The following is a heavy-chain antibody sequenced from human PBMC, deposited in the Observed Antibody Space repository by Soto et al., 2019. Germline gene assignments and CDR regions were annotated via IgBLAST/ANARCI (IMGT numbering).Heavy chain of an antibody. J-gene: IGHJ4*01. CDR2: IKSKTDGGTA. CDR3: TTGIYYDILTGYHNVAY. D-gene: IGHD3-9*01. V-gene: IGHV3-15*01. CDR1: GSNLSHPW. Sequence: LRLSCVASGSNLSHPWMTWVRQAAGKGLEWVGRIKSKTDGGTADYAAPVKGRATISRDDSKNTVYLQMNSLKTEDTAVYYCTTGIYYDILTGYHNVAYWGQEALVTVSS.